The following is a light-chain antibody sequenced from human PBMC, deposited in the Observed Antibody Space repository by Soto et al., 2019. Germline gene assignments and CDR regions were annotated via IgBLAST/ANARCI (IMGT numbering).Light chain of an antibody. J-gene: IGKJ3*01. Sequence: DIPMTQSPSSLSASVRDRVTITCRASQDIGKYLAWYQQKPGKVPKLLIYAASTLQSGVPSRFSGSGSGTDFTLTISSLQPEDVATYYCQKYDSAPLFIFGPGTKVDIK. CDR2: AAS. CDR3: QKYDSAPLFI. V-gene: IGKV1-27*01. CDR1: QDIGKY.